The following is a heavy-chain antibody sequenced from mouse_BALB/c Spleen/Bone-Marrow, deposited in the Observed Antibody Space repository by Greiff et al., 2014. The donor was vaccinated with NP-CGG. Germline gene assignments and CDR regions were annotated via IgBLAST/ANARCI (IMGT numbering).Heavy chain of an antibody. V-gene: IGHV1-4*01. Sequence: VQLVESGAELGRPGASVKMSCKASGYTFTSYTIHWVKQRPGQGLEWIGYINPSSGYTYYNQKFKDKATLTADKSSSTAYMQLNSPTTDDSAVFYCLRYGYERDYWGQGPPLPVSS. J-gene: IGHJ2*01. CDR2: INPSSGYT. CDR1: GYTFTSYT. D-gene: IGHD2-2*01. CDR3: LRYGYERDY.